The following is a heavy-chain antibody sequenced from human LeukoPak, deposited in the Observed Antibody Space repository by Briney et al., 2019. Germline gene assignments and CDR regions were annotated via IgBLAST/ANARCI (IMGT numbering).Heavy chain of an antibody. V-gene: IGHV4-59*01. CDR3: ARDSGTPRGWFDP. CDR2: IYYSGST. Sequence: SETLSLTCTVSGGSISSYYWSWIRQPPGKGLEWIGYIYYSGSTNYNPSLKSRVTIPVDTSKNQFSLKLSSVTAADTAVYYCARDSGTPRGWFDPWGQGTLVTVSS. CDR1: GGSISSYY. J-gene: IGHJ5*02. D-gene: IGHD1-26*01.